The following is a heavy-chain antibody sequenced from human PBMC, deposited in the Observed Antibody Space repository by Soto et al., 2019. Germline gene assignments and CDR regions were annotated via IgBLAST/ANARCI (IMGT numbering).Heavy chain of an antibody. D-gene: IGHD6-19*01. J-gene: IGHJ3*02. V-gene: IGHV3-30*18. CDR3: AKDRLGVFGEQWLVAAFDI. CDR1: GFTFSSYG. Sequence: QVQLVESGGGVVQPGRSLRLSCAASGFTFSSYGMHWVRQAPGKGLEWVAVISYDGSNKYYADSVKGRFTISRDNSKNTLYLQMNSLRAEDTAVYYCAKDRLGVFGEQWLVAAFDIWGQGTMVTVSS. CDR2: ISYDGSNK.